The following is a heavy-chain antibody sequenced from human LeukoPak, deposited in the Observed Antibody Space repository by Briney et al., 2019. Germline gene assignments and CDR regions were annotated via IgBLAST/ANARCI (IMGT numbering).Heavy chain of an antibody. D-gene: IGHD6-13*01. CDR1: GFSFDDYA. CDR3: AKVGDPGIAAAGGLDY. V-gene: IGHV3-9*01. J-gene: IGHJ4*02. Sequence: GGSLRLSCAASGFSFDDYAMHWVRQAPGKGLEWVSGISWNSGSIGYADFVKGRFTISRDNAKNSLYLQMNSLRAEDTALYYCAKVGDPGIAAAGGLDYWGQGTLVTVSS. CDR2: ISWNSGSI.